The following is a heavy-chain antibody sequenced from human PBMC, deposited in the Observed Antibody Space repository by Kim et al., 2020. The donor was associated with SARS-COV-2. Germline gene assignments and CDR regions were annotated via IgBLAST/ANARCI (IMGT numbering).Heavy chain of an antibody. CDR2: INAGNGNT. CDR3: ASFGGSERFDP. D-gene: IGHD3-10*01. J-gene: IGHJ5*02. Sequence: ASVKVSCKASGYTFINCVVHWVRQAPGQSLEWMGSINAGNGNTRSSQKFQGRVTITRDTSATTAYMELTSLRSEDTAVYYCASFGGSERFDPWGQGTLVTVSS. V-gene: IGHV1-3*01. CDR1: GYTFINCV.